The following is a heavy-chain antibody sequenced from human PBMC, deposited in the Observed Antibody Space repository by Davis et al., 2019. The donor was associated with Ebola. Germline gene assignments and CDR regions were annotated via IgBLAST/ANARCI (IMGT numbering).Heavy chain of an antibody. J-gene: IGHJ6*02. Sequence: PGGSLRLSCAASGFTFSSCEMNWVRQAPGKGLEWVSYISSSGSTIYYADSVKGRFIISRDNAKNSLYLQMNSLRAEDTAVYYCASRSSMVQGVMSDYYGMDVWGQGTTVTVSS. CDR2: ISSSGSTI. D-gene: IGHD3-10*01. CDR1: GFTFSSCE. V-gene: IGHV3-48*03. CDR3: ASRSSMVQGVMSDYYGMDV.